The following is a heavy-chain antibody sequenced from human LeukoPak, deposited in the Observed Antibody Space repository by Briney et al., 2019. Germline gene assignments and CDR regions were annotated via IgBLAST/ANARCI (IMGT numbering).Heavy chain of an antibody. CDR3: ARDPNGDYVGAFEI. CDR1: GFTFHSYA. J-gene: IGHJ3*02. D-gene: IGHD4-17*01. Sequence: GGSLRLSCAASGFTFHSYAMTWVRQAPGKGLEWVSSISGSGDSTYYPDSVKGRFTISRDNSKNTLYLQVNSLRAGDTAVYYCARDPNGDYVGAFEIWGQGTMVTVSS. V-gene: IGHV3-23*01. CDR2: ISGSGDST.